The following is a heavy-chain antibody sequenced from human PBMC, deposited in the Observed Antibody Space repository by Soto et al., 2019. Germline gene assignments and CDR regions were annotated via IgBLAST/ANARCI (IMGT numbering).Heavy chain of an antibody. CDR2: IYYSGST. D-gene: IGHD6-13*01. Sequence: PSETLSLTGTVSGGSISSGGYYWSWIRQHPGKGLEWIGYIYYSGSTYYNPSLKSRVTISVDTSKNQFSLKLSSVTAADTAVYYCARDSGSSLYDSSETWSQGTLVTVSS. CDR1: GGSISSGGYY. J-gene: IGHJ5*02. V-gene: IGHV4-31*03. CDR3: ARDSGSSLYDSSET.